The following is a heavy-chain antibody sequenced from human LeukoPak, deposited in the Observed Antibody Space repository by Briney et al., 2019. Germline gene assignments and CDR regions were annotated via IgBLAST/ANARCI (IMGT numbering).Heavy chain of an antibody. Sequence: PSQTLPLTCTVSGGSISSGGYYWSWIRQHPGKGLEWIGYIYYSGSTYYNPSLKSRVTISVDTSKNQFSLKLSSVTAADTAVYYCARSLSYYYYYGMDVWGQGTTVTVSS. CDR2: IYYSGST. V-gene: IGHV4-31*03. J-gene: IGHJ6*02. CDR3: ARSLSYYYYYGMDV. CDR1: GGSISSGGYY.